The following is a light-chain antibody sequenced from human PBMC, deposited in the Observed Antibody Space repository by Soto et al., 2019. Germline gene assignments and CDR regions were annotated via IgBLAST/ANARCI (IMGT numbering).Light chain of an antibody. CDR2: GVS. Sequence: QSALTQPASVPGSPGQSITISCTGTSSDIGGYNYVSWYQQHPGKAPKLMIYGVSNRPSGVSGRFSGSKSGNTASLTISGLQAEDEADYYCNSYRSSITPVVFGGGTKVTVL. J-gene: IGLJ2*01. CDR3: NSYRSSITPVV. V-gene: IGLV2-14*01. CDR1: SSDIGGYNY.